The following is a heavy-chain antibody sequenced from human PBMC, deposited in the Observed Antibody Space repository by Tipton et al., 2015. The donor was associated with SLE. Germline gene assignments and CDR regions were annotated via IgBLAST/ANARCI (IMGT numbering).Heavy chain of an antibody. V-gene: IGHV4-38-2*01. D-gene: IGHD1-26*01. J-gene: IGHJ6*03. CDR2: IYYSGST. CDR3: ASGNYYYMDV. Sequence: GLVKPSETLSLTCAVSGYSISSGYHWGWIRQPPGKGLEWIGSIYYSGSTNYNPSLKSRVTISVDTSKNQFSLKLSSVTAADTAVYYCASGNYYYMDVWGKGTTVTVSS. CDR1: GYSISSGYH.